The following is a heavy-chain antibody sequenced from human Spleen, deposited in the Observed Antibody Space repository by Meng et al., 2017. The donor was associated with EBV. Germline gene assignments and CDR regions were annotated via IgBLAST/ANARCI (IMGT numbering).Heavy chain of an antibody. Sequence: VQLVQSGAEVKKPGASVKVSCKTSGYDFTSYHIHWVRQAPGQGLEWMGTINPSGGSTSYTQKFRGRVSMTRDTSTSTVHMDLSSLISDDTAVYYCARGIAAAGTEYFQHWGQGTLVTVSS. CDR1: GYDFTSYH. CDR3: ARGIAAAGTEYFQH. J-gene: IGHJ1*01. D-gene: IGHD6-13*01. CDR2: INPSGGST. V-gene: IGHV1-46*01.